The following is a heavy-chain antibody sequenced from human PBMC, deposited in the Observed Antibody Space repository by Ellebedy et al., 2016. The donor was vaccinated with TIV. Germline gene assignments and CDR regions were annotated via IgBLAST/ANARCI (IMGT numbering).Heavy chain of an antibody. V-gene: IGHV3-30*18. CDR2: ISHDGSKT. CDR3: AKERHPRHPRWMGPTYFDY. CDR1: GFTFSSYD. Sequence: GESLKISCAASGFTFSSYDMHWVRQAPGKGLEWVAVISHDGSKTYYADSVQGRFTISRDNSNNTLYLQMTSLRTEDTAVYYCAKERHPRHPRWMGPTYFDYWGQGTLVTVSS. J-gene: IGHJ4*02. D-gene: IGHD4-23*01.